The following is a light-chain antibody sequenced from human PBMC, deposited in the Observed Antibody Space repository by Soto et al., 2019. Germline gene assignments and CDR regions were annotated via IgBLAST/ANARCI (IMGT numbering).Light chain of an antibody. V-gene: IGLV2-23*01. CDR3: CSFARSSTFYV. Sequence: QSALTQPASVSGSPGQSITISCSGTSSDVGSSNLVSWYQQHPGKAPKLIIFEGDRRPSGVSGRFSGSKSGNTASLTISGIQAEDEADYYCCSFARSSTFYVFGTGTKVTVL. J-gene: IGLJ1*01. CDR2: EGD. CDR1: SSDVGSSNL.